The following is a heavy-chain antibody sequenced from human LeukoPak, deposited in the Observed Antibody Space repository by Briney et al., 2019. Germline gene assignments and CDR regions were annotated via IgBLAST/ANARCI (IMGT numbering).Heavy chain of an antibody. CDR1: GGTFSSDD. CDR2: ITPIFGTS. V-gene: IGHV1-69*05. CDR3: ARGGNATFRGPFDS. J-gene: IGHJ4*02. D-gene: IGHD5-24*01. Sequence: GASVKVSCKASGGTFSSDDMSWVRQAPGQGLEWMGGITPIFGTSNYAQKFQGRVTITTDESTSTGYMELSSLRSEDTAVYYCARGGNATFRGPFDSWGQGTLVTVSS.